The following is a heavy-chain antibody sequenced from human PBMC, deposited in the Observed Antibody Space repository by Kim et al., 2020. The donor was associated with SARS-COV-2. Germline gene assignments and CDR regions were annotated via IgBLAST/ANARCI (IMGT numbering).Heavy chain of an antibody. J-gene: IGHJ3*02. CDR1: GGSISSYY. D-gene: IGHD2-15*01. CDR2: IYYSGST. V-gene: IGHV4-59*01. Sequence: SETLSLTCTVSGGSISSYYWSWIRQPPGKGLEWIGYIYYSGSTNYNPSLKSRVTISVDTSKNQFSLKLSSVTAADTAVYYCARGEMATIGSGRSYDAFDIWGQGTMVTVSS. CDR3: ARGEMATIGSGRSYDAFDI.